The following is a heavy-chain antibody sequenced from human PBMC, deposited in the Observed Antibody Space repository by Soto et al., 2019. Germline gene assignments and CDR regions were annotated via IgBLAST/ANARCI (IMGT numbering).Heavy chain of an antibody. V-gene: IGHV4-31*03. D-gene: IGHD1-7*01. CDR3: ARSVVTGTTSINWFDP. J-gene: IGHJ5*02. CDR1: GGSISSGGYY. Sequence: SETLSLTCTVSGGSISSGGYYWSWIRQHPGKGLEWIGYIYYSGSTYYNPSLKSRVTISVDTSKNQFSLKLSSVTAADTAVYCCARSVVTGTTSINWFDPWGQGTLVTVSS. CDR2: IYYSGST.